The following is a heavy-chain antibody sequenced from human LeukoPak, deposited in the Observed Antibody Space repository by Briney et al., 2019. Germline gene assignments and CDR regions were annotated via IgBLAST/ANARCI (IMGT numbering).Heavy chain of an antibody. CDR3: ASGGPTRGSLAD. D-gene: IGHD1-26*01. J-gene: IGHJ4*02. Sequence: GPCLRLSCAASLFLFSNFCKFGVPQTPERGRVGVAYIRSNNTNINYLDSVQGRFSISRDNSKTTVWLQLQSLRVDDTAIYYCASGGPTRGSLADWGQGTLVTVSS. CDR2: IRSNNTNI. CDR1: LFLFSNFC. V-gene: IGHV3-30*02.